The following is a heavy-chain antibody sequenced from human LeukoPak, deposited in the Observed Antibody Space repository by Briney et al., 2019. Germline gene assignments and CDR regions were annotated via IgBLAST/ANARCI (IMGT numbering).Heavy chain of an antibody. V-gene: IGHV3-23*01. D-gene: IGHD6-19*01. CDR2: ISGSGGST. J-gene: IGHJ4*02. CDR1: GFTFSSYA. CDR3: VKERTVAGTEN. Sequence: GGSLRLSCAASGFTFSSYAMSWVRQAPGKGLEWVSAISGSGGSTYYADSVKGRFTISRDNSKDTLYLQMNSLRAEDTAVYYCVKERTVAGTENWGQGTLVTVSS.